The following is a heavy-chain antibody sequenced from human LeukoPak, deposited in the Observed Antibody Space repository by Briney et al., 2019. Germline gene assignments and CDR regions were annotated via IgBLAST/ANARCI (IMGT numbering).Heavy chain of an antibody. CDR3: ARGGGWLPLGHFDY. CDR2: IYYSGST. V-gene: IGHV4-59*01. J-gene: IGHJ4*02. Sequence: PSETLSLTCTVSGGSISSYYWSWIRQPPGKGLEWIGYIYYSGSTNYNPSLKSRVTISVDTSKNQFSLKLSSVTAADTAVYYCARGGGWLPLGHFDYWGQGTLVTVSS. CDR1: GGSISSYY. D-gene: IGHD5-12*01.